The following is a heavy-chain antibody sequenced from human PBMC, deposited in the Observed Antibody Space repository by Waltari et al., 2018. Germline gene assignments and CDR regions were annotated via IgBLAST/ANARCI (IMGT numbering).Heavy chain of an antibody. V-gene: IGHV3-48*03. J-gene: IGHJ4*02. CDR3: VRRLRWSRAY. CDR2: IGSTGDVI. CDR1: GFTFSAYE. D-gene: IGHD4-17*01. Sequence: EVQLVESGGGLVQPGGSLRLSCAAFGFTFSAYEMNWVRQGPGKGLEWVSYIGSTGDVIYDADSVKGRFTISRDNAKNSLLLHLSSLTGEDTAVYYCVRRLRWSRAYWGQGTPVTVSS.